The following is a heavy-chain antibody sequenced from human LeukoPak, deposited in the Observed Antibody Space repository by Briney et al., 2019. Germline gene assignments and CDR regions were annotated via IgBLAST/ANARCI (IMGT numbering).Heavy chain of an antibody. CDR2: IYYSGSS. D-gene: IGHD6-13*01. CDR3: ARRSSSWYYGYFDL. J-gene: IGHJ2*01. CDR1: GGSLSSYY. V-gene: IGHV4-59*08. Sequence: SETLSLTCTVSGGSLSSYYWSWIRQPPGKGLEWIGYIYYSGSSNYNPSLKSRVTISVHTSKNQFSLRLSSVIAADTAVYYCARRSSSWYYGYFDLWGRGTLVTVSS.